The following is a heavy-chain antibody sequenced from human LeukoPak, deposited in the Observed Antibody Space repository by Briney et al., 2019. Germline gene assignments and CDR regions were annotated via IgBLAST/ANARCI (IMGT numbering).Heavy chain of an antibody. D-gene: IGHD1-26*01. CDR1: GGSISSSSYY. V-gene: IGHV4-39*07. J-gene: IGHJ5*02. CDR2: IYYSGST. CDR3: ARGGNYWPQWWFDP. Sequence: PSETLSLTCTVSGGSISSSSYYWGWVRQPPGKGLEWNGSIYYSGSTYYNPSLKSRVTISVDKSKNQFSLKLSSVTPADTAVYYCARGGNYWPQWWFDPWGRGTLVSVSS.